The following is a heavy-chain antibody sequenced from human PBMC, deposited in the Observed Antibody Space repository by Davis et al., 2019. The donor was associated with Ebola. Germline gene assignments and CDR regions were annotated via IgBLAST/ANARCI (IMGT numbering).Heavy chain of an antibody. D-gene: IGHD3-10*01. J-gene: IGHJ3*02. V-gene: IGHV4-59*01. CDR1: GGSISSYS. CDR2: IHYTGST. CDR3: ARSSGPSDI. Sequence: MPSETLSLTCSVSGGSISSYSWSWIRQPPGKGLEWIGYIHYTGSTNYNPSLKGRVTISVDKSQNQVSLKLSSVTTADTAVYYCARSSGPSDIWGQGTMVTVSS.